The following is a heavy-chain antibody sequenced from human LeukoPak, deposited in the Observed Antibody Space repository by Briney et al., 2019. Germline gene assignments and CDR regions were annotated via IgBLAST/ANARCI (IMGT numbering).Heavy chain of an antibody. CDR3: ARADAITYYFDY. CDR1: GFTFSSYS. V-gene: IGHV3-21*01. J-gene: IGHJ4*02. Sequence: TGGSLRLSCAASGFTFSSYSMNWVRQAPGKGLEWVSSISSSSSYIYYADSVKGRFTISRDNAKNSLYLQMNSLRAEDTAVYYCARADAITYYFDYWGQGTLVTVSS. CDR2: ISSSSSYI. D-gene: IGHD1-14*01.